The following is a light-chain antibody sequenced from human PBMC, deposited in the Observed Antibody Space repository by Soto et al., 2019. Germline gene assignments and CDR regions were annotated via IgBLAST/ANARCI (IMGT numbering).Light chain of an antibody. Sequence: RVTQSPSSVSASVGDRVTITCQTSKDISSSVAWYQQKPGKAPKLLIYKSSTLKSGVPSRFSGSGSGTEFTLTISSLQPDDVATYYCQHYNGYSEAFGQGTKVELK. J-gene: IGKJ1*01. V-gene: IGKV1-5*03. CDR2: KSS. CDR1: KDISSS. CDR3: QHYNGYSEA.